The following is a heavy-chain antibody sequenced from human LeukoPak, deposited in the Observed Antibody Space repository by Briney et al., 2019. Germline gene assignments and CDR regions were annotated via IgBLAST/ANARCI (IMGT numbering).Heavy chain of an antibody. D-gene: IGHD2-2*01. Sequence: TGGSLRLSCAASGFTFGDYGMTWVRQAPGKGLEWVSGINWNGGSTGYADSVKGRFTISRDNAKNSLYLQMNSLRAEDTALYYCASLVVPAAHDAFDIWGQGTMVTVSS. CDR1: GFTFGDYG. J-gene: IGHJ3*02. CDR2: INWNGGST. V-gene: IGHV3-20*04. CDR3: ASLVVPAAHDAFDI.